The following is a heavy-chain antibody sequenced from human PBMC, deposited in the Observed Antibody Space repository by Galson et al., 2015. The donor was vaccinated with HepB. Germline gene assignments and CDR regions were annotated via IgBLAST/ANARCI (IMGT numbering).Heavy chain of an antibody. J-gene: IGHJ4*02. CDR3: AKVGSSDWYKFDY. V-gene: IGHV3-30*18. CDR2: ISYHGSNQ. Sequence: SLRLSCAASGFTFSSYGMHWARQAPGKGLEWVAAISYHGSNQYYEDSVKGRFTISRDNSKNTLYLQMNSLRAEDTAVYYCAKVGSSDWYKFDYWGQGTVVTVSS. CDR1: GFTFSSYG. D-gene: IGHD6-19*01.